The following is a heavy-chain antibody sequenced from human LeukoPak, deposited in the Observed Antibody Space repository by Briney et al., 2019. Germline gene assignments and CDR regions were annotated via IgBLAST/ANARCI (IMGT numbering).Heavy chain of an antibody. CDR1: GGTFSSYA. Sequence: SVKVSCKASGGTFSSYAISWVRQAPGQGLEWMGGIIPIFGTANYAQKFQGRVTITADESTSTAYMELSSLRSEDTAVYYCAREDSSHYYFDYWGQGTLVTVYS. D-gene: IGHD6-13*01. CDR3: AREDSSHYYFDY. CDR2: IIPIFGTA. V-gene: IGHV1-69*13. J-gene: IGHJ4*02.